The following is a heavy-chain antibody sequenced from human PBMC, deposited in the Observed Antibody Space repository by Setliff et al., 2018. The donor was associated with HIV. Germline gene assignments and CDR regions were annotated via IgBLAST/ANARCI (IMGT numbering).Heavy chain of an antibody. CDR1: GFTFDDYA. D-gene: IGHD2-21*01. V-gene: IGHV3-9*01. CDR3: ARSMWFKATTRLDF. Sequence: GGSLRLSCAASGFTFDDYAMHWVRQAPGKGLEWVSGISWNSGSIGYADSVKGRFTISRDNAKNSLYLQMNSLSAEDTALYYCARSMWFKATTRLDFWGPGTLVTVSS. J-gene: IGHJ4*02. CDR2: ISWNSGSI.